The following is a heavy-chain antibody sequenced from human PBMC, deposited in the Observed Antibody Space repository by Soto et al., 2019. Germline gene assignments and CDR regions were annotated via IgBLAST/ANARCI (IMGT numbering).Heavy chain of an antibody. CDR1: GISFSSYG. J-gene: IGHJ6*02. CDR2: VSFDGSNK. D-gene: IGHD2-2*01. CDR3: AKGVTTAAPYYYYGMDV. Sequence: ESGGGVVQPGRSLTLSCAASGISFSSYGMHWVRQAPGRGLEWVAVVSFDGSNKYYADSVRGRFTISRDNSKNTLYLQMQRLRADDTAVYSCAKGVTTAAPYYYYGMDVWGQGTTVTVSS. V-gene: IGHV3-30*18.